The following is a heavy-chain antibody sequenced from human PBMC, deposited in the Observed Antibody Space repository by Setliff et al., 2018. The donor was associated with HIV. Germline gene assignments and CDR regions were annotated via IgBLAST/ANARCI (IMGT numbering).Heavy chain of an antibody. D-gene: IGHD2-15*01. CDR2: INTNTGNP. Sequence: ASVKVSCKASGYTFTIYALHWVRQAPGQGLEWMGWINTNTGNPTYAQGFTGRFVFSLDTSVSTAYLQISSLKAEDTAVYYCAREVVVAGVHYYNMDVWGKGTTVTVS. V-gene: IGHV7-4-1*02. CDR1: GYTFTIYA. CDR3: AREVVVAGVHYYNMDV. J-gene: IGHJ6*03.